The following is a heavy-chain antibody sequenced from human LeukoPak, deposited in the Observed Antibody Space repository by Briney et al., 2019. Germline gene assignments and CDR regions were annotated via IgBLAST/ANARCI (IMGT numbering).Heavy chain of an antibody. CDR1: GGSISSSSYY. D-gene: IGHD1-14*01. J-gene: IGHJ6*03. CDR3: ARAGSQPRDYYYMDV. Sequence: SETLSLTCTVSGGSISSSSYYWGWIRQPPGKGLEWIGSIYYSGSTYYNPSLKSRVTISVDTSKNQFSLKLSSVTAADTAVYYCARAGSQPRDYYYMDVWGKGTTVTVS. V-gene: IGHV4-39*07. CDR2: IYYSGST.